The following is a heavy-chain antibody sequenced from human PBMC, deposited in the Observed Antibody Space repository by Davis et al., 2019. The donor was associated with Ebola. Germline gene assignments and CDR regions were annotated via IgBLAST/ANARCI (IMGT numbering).Heavy chain of an antibody. D-gene: IGHD3-16*01. Sequence: PGGSLRLSCAASEFTFSSYGMTWIRQTPGKGLEWIGEIKHNGRTNYNPSLKSRVTISIDTSKNQFSLKLSSVTAADTAVYYCAKLRGIEATFSQYYYMDVWGKGTTVTVSS. CDR1: EFTFSSYG. J-gene: IGHJ6*03. CDR3: AKLRGIEATFSQYYYMDV. V-gene: IGHV4-34*08. CDR2: IKHNGRT.